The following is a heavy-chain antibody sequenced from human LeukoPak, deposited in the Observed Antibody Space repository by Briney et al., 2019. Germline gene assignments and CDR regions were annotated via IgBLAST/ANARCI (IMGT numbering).Heavy chain of an antibody. D-gene: IGHD3-10*01. CDR1: GFTFSSYA. CDR3: ARDRYHYGSGMGDV. J-gene: IGHJ6*02. CDR2: ISYDGSNK. V-gene: IGHV3-30*04. Sequence: GGSLRLSCAASGFTFSSYAMHWVRQAPGKGLEWVAVISYDGSNKYYADSVKGRFTISRDNSKNTLYLQMNSLRAEDTAVYYCARDRYHYGSGMGDVWGQGTTVTVSS.